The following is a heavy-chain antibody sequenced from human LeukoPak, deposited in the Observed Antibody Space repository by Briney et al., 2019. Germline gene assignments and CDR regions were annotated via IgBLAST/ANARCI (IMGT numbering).Heavy chain of an antibody. CDR2: ISGSGGNT. CDR3: AKESDSRGYYFDY. V-gene: IGHV3-23*01. Sequence: GGSLRLSCAASGFTFNNYGMSWVRQAPGKGLEWVSAISGSGGNTYNADSVKGRFTISRDNSKNTLSLQMNSLRAEDTAVYYCAKESDSRGYYFDYWGQGTLVTVSS. CDR1: GFTFNNYG. J-gene: IGHJ4*02. D-gene: IGHD3-22*01.